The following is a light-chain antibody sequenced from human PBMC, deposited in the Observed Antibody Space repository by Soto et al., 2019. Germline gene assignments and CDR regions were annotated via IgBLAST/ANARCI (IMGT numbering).Light chain of an antibody. CDR3: QAWESSTVV. CDR2: QVS. V-gene: IGLV3-1*01. Sequence: SYELTQPPSVSVSPGQTASITGSGEKLGGKCACGYQQKPGQFPVLVIYQVSKRPSGIPERFSGSNSGNTATLTISGTQAMYEADYYCQAWESSTVVFGGGTKLTVL. J-gene: IGLJ2*01. CDR1: KLGGKC.